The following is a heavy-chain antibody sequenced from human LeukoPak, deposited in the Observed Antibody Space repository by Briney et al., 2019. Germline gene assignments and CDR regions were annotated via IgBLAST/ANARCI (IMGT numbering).Heavy chain of an antibody. CDR2: IANNGNA. J-gene: IGHJ6*03. CDR3: ARRIFSAQFRPLPYSYMDV. Sequence: SETLSLTCSVSGDSISSSSWTWIRQSPGKGLESLGYIANNGNAKYKSSFEGRVTMSVDTSKSQFSLTLSSVTAADTAVYYCARRIFSAQFRPLPYSYMDVWGKGTAVIVSS. D-gene: IGHD2/OR15-2a*01. CDR1: GDSISSSS. V-gene: IGHV4-59*08.